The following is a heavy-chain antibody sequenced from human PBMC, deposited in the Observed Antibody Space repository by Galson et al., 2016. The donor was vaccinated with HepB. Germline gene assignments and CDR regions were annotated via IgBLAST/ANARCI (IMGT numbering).Heavy chain of an antibody. J-gene: IGHJ4*02. D-gene: IGHD6-6*01. Sequence: SVKVSCKASGFTFTSSAVQWVRQARGQRLEWMGWIVVGRGNTNYAQKFQERVTITRDLSTTTVYMELSSLRSEDTAVYYCARGLEYSSSPTGQFDYWGQGTLVTVSS. CDR1: GFTFTSSA. V-gene: IGHV1-58*01. CDR3: ARGLEYSSSPTGQFDY. CDR2: IVVGRGNT.